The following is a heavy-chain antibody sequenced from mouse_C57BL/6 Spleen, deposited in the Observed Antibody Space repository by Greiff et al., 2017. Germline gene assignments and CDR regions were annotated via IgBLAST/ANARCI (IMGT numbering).Heavy chain of an antibody. Sequence: QVQLQQPGAELVKPGASVKLSCKASGYTFTSYWMQWVKQRPGQGLEWIGEIDPSDSYTNYNQKFKGKATLTVDTSSSTAYMQLSSLPSEDSAVYYCARCGSYAMDYWGQGTSVTVSS. D-gene: IGHD1-1*02. V-gene: IGHV1-50*01. CDR1: GYTFTSYW. J-gene: IGHJ4*01. CDR2: IDPSDSYT. CDR3: ARCGSYAMDY.